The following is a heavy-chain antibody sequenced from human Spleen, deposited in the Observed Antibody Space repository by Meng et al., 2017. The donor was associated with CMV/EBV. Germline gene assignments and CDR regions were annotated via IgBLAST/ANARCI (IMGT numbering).Heavy chain of an antibody. CDR1: GFTFSSYG. CDR3: ARHPIVIVPAAMSSYYYGMDV. CDR2: INNDGSST. Sequence: GESLKISCAASGFTFSSYGMHWVRQAPGKGLVWVSRINNDGSSTTYADSVKGRFTISRDNAKNTLYLQMNSLRAEDTAVYYCARHPIVIVPAAMSSYYYGMDVWGQGTTVTVSS. J-gene: IGHJ6*02. D-gene: IGHD2-2*01. V-gene: IGHV3-74*01.